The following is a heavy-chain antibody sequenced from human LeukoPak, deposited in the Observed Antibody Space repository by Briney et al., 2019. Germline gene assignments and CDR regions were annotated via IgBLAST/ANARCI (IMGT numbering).Heavy chain of an antibody. J-gene: IGHJ3*01. Sequence: ASVKVSCKASGDNFSSYVITWVRQAPGQGLEWMGRIIPTLDVANFAQKFKGRVTITADKSTNTAHLELSSLRSEDTAVYYCTREGVYSPDPTSYHRLPFDFWGEGTVVIVSS. CDR1: GDNFSSYV. V-gene: IGHV1-69*04. D-gene: IGHD3-16*02. CDR3: TREGVYSPDPTSYHRLPFDF. CDR2: IIPTLDVA.